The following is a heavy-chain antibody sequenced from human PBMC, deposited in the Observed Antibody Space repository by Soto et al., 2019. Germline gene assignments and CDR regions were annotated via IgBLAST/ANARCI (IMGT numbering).Heavy chain of an antibody. J-gene: IGHJ4*02. D-gene: IGHD5-12*01. CDR3: AKGYFSGYDLAYFDY. CDR2: IYSGGST. V-gene: IGHV3-53*01. CDR1: GFTVSSNY. Sequence: GGSLRLSCAASGFTVSSNYMSWVRQAPGKGLEWVSVIYSGGSTYYADSVKGRFTISRDNSKNTLYLQMNSLRAEDTAVYYCAKGYFSGYDLAYFDYWGQGTPVTVSS.